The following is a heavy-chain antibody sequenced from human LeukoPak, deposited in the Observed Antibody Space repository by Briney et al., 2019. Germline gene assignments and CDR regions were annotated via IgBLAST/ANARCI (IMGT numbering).Heavy chain of an antibody. Sequence: GSSVTLSCKAAGGTFSSYAISWVRQAPGQGLEWMGGIIPIFGTANYAQKFQGRVTITAAESTSTAYMELRSLRSEDTAVYYCARGTYCNSTSCYPERGEFDYWGQGIVVAVSA. J-gene: IGHJ4*02. CDR2: IIPIFGTA. D-gene: IGHD2-2*01. CDR1: GGTFSSYA. CDR3: ARGTYCNSTSCYPERGEFDY. V-gene: IGHV1-69*01.